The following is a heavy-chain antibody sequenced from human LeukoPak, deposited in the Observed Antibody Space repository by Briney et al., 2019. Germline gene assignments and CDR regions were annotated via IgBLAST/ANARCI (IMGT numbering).Heavy chain of an antibody. Sequence: PSETLSLTCTVSGPSISSSFWTWIRQSPGKGLEWLGYIYYTGNTNLNPSLKSRLTISLDTSKNQFSLRVSSVTAADTAIYYCARRMTVSATNWFDPWGQGTLVTVSS. V-gene: IGHV4-59*01. CDR2: IYYTGNT. J-gene: IGHJ5*02. CDR1: GPSISSSF. CDR3: ARRMTVSATNWFDP. D-gene: IGHD5/OR15-5a*01.